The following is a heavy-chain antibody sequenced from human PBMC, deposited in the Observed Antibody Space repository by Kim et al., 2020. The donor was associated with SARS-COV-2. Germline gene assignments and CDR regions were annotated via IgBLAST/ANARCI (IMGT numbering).Heavy chain of an antibody. V-gene: IGHV4-31*03. CDR1: GGSISSGGYY. J-gene: IGHJ3*02. Sequence: SETLSLTCTVSGGSISSGGYYWSWIRQHPGKGLEWIGYIYYSGSTYYNPSLKSRVTISVDTSKNQFSLKLSSVTAADTAVYYCAIFGVVINPPHLDAFDIWGQGTMVTVSS. D-gene: IGHD3-3*01. CDR2: IYYSGST. CDR3: AIFGVVINPPHLDAFDI.